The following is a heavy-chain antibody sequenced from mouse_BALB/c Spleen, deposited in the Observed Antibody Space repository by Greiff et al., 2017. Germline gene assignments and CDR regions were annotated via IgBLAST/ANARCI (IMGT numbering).Heavy chain of an antibody. Sequence: VQLQQSGAELMKPGASVKISCKATGYTFSSYWIEWVKQRPGHGLEWIGEILPGSGSTNYNEKFKGKATFTADTSSNTAYMQLSSLTSEDSAVYYCARWGYDAFSFDYWGQGTTLTVSS. D-gene: IGHD2-14*01. CDR1: GYTFSSYW. CDR2: ILPGSGST. CDR3: ARWGYDAFSFDY. J-gene: IGHJ2*01. V-gene: IGHV1-9*01.